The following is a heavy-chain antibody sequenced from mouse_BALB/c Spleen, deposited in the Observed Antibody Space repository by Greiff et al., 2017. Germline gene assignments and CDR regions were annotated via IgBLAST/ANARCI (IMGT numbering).Heavy chain of an antibody. V-gene: IGHV5-12-2*01. D-gene: IGHD3-1*01. Sequence: EVMLVESGGGLVQPGGSLKLSCAASGFTFSSYTMSWVRQTPEKRLEWVAYISNGGGSTYYPDTVKGRFTISRDNAKNTLYLQMSSLKSEDTAMYYCARQDRGYYAMDYWGQGTSVTVSS. CDR1: GFTFSSYT. CDR3: ARQDRGYYAMDY. J-gene: IGHJ4*01. CDR2: ISNGGGST.